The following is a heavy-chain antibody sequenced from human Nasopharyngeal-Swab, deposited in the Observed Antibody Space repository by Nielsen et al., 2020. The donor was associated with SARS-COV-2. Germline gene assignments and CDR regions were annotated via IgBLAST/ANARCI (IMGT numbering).Heavy chain of an antibody. V-gene: IGHV1-69*04. CDR3: ATAAVAGNAGWFDP. CDR1: GGTFSSYA. D-gene: IGHD6-19*01. J-gene: IGHJ5*02. Sequence: SVKVSCKASGGTFSSYAISWVRQAPGQGLEWMGRIIPILGIANYAQKFQGRVTITADKSTSTAYMELSSLRSEDTAVYYCATAAVAGNAGWFDPWGQGNLGTVSS. CDR2: IIPILGIA.